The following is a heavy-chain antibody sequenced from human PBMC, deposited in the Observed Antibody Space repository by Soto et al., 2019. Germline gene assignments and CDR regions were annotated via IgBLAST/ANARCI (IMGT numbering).Heavy chain of an antibody. J-gene: IGHJ6*02. CDR3: ARAEAHYYYYGMDV. CDR2: IYHSGST. V-gene: IGHV4-4*02. CDR1: GGSISSSNW. Sequence: SETLSLTCAVSGGSISSSNWWSWVRQPPGKGLEWIGEIYHSGSTNYNPSLKSRVTISVDKSKNQFSLKLSSVTAADTAVYYCARAEAHYYYYGMDVWGQGTTVTVSS.